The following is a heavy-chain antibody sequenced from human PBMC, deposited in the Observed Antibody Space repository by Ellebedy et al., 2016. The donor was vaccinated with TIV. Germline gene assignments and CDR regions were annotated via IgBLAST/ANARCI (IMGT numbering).Heavy chain of an antibody. CDR3: ARGVDYDILTGSYYYYGMDV. CDR1: GLTFSSYS. J-gene: IGHJ6*02. V-gene: IGHV3-21*01. Sequence: GGSLRLXCAASGLTFSSYSMNWVRQAPGKGLEWVSSISSSSSYIYYADSVKGRFTISRDNAKNSLYLQMNSLRAEDTAVYYCARGVDYDILTGSYYYYGMDVWGQGTTVTVSS. CDR2: ISSSSSYI. D-gene: IGHD3-9*01.